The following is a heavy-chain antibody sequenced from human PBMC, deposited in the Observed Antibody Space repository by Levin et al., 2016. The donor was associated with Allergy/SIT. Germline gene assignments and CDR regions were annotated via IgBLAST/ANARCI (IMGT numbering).Heavy chain of an antibody. CDR3: ARSGGHTEYFHH. CDR1: GDSISGYY. D-gene: IGHD2-2*02. CDR2: VHYSGST. Sequence: SETLSLTCSVSGDSISGYYWSWIRQPPGKTLEWLGYVHYSGSTNYNPALESRITVSIDTSKSRVSLHLRSVTTADTAVYYCARSGGHTEYFHHWGQGTLVTVSS. V-gene: IGHV4-59*01. J-gene: IGHJ1*01.